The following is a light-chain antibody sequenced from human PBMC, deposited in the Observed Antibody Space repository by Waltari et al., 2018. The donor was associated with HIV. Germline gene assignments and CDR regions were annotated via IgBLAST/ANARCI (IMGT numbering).Light chain of an antibody. CDR3: QSYDSSLSGLWV. J-gene: IGLJ3*02. CDR1: NSNIGAGYD. CDR2: GDT. V-gene: IGLV1-40*01. Sequence: SVLTQPPSVSGAPGQWVSISCTGNNSNIGAGYDVHWYRHSPGTAPKLVIYGDTSRPPGVPDRVSGSSSGNSVTLDIAGLRAEDEADYFCQSYDSSLSGLWVFGAGTKLTVL.